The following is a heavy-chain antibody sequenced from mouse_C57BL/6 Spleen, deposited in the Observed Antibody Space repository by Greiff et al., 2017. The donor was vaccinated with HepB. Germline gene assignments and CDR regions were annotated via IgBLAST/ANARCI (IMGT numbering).Heavy chain of an antibody. Sequence: VQLQQSGPELVKPGASVKISCKASGYTFTDYYMNWVKQSHGKSLEWIGDINPNNGGTSYNQKFKGKATLTVDKSSSTAYMELRSLTSEDSAVYYCARSTMGTVDWFAYWGQGTLVTVSA. CDR3: ARSTMGTVDWFAY. D-gene: IGHD2-13*01. CDR2: INPNNGGT. CDR1: GYTFTDYY. J-gene: IGHJ3*01. V-gene: IGHV1-26*01.